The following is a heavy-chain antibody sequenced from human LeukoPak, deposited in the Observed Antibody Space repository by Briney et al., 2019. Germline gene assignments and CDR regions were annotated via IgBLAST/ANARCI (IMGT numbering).Heavy chain of an antibody. CDR3: AKKLTTVSTRTPLDI. J-gene: IGHJ3*02. V-gene: IGHV3-23*01. D-gene: IGHD4-17*01. CDR1: GFTFGTYA. CDR2: IITSAGST. Sequence: PGGSLRLSCAASGFTFGTYAMKWVRQAPGKGVEWVSTIITSAGSTYSADSVKGRFAPSRDNSKNTVYLQMNSLTAEDTAVYYCAKKLTTVSTRTPLDIWGQGTLVTVSS.